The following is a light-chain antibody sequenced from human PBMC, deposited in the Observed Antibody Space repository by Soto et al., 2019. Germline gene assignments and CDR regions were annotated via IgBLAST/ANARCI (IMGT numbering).Light chain of an antibody. J-gene: IGLJ3*02. CDR3: SSYSGSNNWV. CDR2: EVT. Sequence: QSALTQPPSASGSPGQSVTISCTGTSSDVGGYKHVSWYQQHPDKAPKLMIYEVTERPSGVPDRFSGSKSGNTASLNVSGLQTEDEADYYCSSYSGSNNWVFGGGTKLTVL. V-gene: IGLV2-8*01. CDR1: SSDVGGYKH.